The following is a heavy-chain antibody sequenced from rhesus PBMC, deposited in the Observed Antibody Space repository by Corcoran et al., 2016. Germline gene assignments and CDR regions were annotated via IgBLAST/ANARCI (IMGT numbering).Heavy chain of an antibody. CDR2: ITFSGIN. D-gene: IGHD6-13*01. CDR3: ARDTSNWSIDY. CDR1: GGSISSGYYY. V-gene: IGHV4-122*02. Sequence: QVQLQESGPGLVKPSETLSLTCAVSGGSISSGYYYWSWIRQPPGKGLELIGYITFSGINSYNPSLKNRVTLSRDTSKTHFSLKLSSVTAADTAVYYCARDTSNWSIDYWGQGVLVTVSS. J-gene: IGHJ4*01.